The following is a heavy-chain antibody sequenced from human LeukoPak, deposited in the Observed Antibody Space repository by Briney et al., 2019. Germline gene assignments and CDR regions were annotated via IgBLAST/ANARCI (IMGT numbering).Heavy chain of an antibody. V-gene: IGHV3-48*02. D-gene: IGHD3-10*01. Sequence: GSLRLSCAASGFTFSGYAMNWVRQAPGKGLEWVSHIYSSDTTYADSVKGQFTISRDNAKNSLYLQMNSLRDEDTAVYYCARDLHYAFDIWGQGTMVTASS. J-gene: IGHJ3*02. CDR3: ARDLHYAFDI. CDR2: IYSSDTT. CDR1: GFTFSGYA.